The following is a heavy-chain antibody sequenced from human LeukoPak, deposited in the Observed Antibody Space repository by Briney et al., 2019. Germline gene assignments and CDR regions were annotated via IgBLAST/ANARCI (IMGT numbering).Heavy chain of an antibody. CDR3: AKDRTVGASYWYFDL. J-gene: IGHJ2*01. Sequence: PGGSLRLSCAASGFTFSDSYMSWIRQAPGKGLEWVSFISSSGSTMNYADSVKGRFTISRDNAKNSLYLQMNSLRAEDTAVYYCAKDRTVGASYWYFDLWGRGTLVTVSS. V-gene: IGHV3-11*01. CDR1: GFTFSDSY. D-gene: IGHD1-26*01. CDR2: ISSSGSTM.